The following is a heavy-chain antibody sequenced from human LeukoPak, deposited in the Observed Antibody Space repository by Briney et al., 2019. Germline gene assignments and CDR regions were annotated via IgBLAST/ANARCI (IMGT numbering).Heavy chain of an antibody. D-gene: IGHD1-26*01. V-gene: IGHV1-18*01. J-gene: IGHJ3*02. Sequence: ASVKVSCKASGYTFTNYGISWVRQAPGQGLEWMGWISGYNGNTNYTQKLQGRVTMTTDTSTSTAYMELRSLRSDDTAVYYCASSSGGTDAFDIWGQGTMVTVSS. CDR3: ASSSGGTDAFDI. CDR1: GYTFTNYG. CDR2: ISGYNGNT.